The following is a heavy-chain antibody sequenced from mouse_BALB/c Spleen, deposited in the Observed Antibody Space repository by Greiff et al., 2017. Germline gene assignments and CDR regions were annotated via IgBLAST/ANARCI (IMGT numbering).Heavy chain of an antibody. V-gene: IGHV1-26*01. CDR3: AREGVDY. J-gene: IGHJ4*01. Sequence: VQLQQSGPELVKPGASMKISCKASGYSFTGYTMHWVKQSHGQNLEWIGLINPYNGGTSYNQKFKGKATLTVDKSSSTAYMELLSLTSEDSAVYYCAREGVDYWGQGTSVTVSS. CDR1: GYSFTGYT. CDR2: INPYNGGT.